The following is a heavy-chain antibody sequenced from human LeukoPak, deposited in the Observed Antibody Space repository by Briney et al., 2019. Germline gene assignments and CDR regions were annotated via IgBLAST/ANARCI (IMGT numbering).Heavy chain of an antibody. CDR1: GFTFSSYA. CDR2: ISSSGTNI. V-gene: IGHV3-48*01. J-gene: IGHJ4*02. CDR3: AREEVRGYLDY. D-gene: IGHD3-10*01. Sequence: GGSLRLSCAASGFTFSSYAMHWVRQAPGKGLEWVSYISSSGTNIHYADSVKGRFTFSRDNAKNSLYLQMSSLRVEDTAVYFCAREEVRGYLDYWGQGILVTVSS.